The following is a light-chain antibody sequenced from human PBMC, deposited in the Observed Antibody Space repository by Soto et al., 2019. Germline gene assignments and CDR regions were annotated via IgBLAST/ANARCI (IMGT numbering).Light chain of an antibody. CDR1: QGISSY. J-gene: IGKJ2*01. CDR3: QQFISYPHT. V-gene: IGKV1-9*01. Sequence: DIQLTQSPSFLSASVGDRVTITCRASQGISSYLAWYQQKPEKAPKLRIYAASTLQSGVPSRFSGSGSGTEFTLTISSLQPEDFATYYCQQFISYPHTFGQGTKLEIK. CDR2: AAS.